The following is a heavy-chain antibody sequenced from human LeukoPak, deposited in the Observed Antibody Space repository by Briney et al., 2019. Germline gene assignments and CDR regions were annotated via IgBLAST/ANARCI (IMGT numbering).Heavy chain of an antibody. Sequence: PSETLSLTCAVYGGSFSGYYWRWIRQPPGKGLEWIGEINHSGSTNYNPSLKSRVTTSVDTSKNQFSLKLSSVTAADTAVYYCASPPGPYDSSGYYYDGKYFQHWGQGTLVTVSS. V-gene: IGHV4-34*01. CDR2: INHSGST. J-gene: IGHJ1*01. CDR3: ASPPGPYDSSGYYYDGKYFQH. D-gene: IGHD3-22*01. CDR1: GGSFSGYY.